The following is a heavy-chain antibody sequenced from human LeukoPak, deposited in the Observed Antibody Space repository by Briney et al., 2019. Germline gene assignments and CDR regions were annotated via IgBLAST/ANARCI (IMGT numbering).Heavy chain of an antibody. V-gene: IGHV3-23*01. Sequence: GGSLRLSCAASGFTVSSNYMSWVRQAPGKGLEWVSAISGSGGSTYYADSVKGRFTISRDNSKNTLYLQMNSLRAEDTAVYYCATLPSKYSSSWSNYWGQGTLVTVSS. CDR1: GFTVSSNY. CDR2: ISGSGGST. CDR3: ATLPSKYSSSWSNY. D-gene: IGHD6-13*01. J-gene: IGHJ4*02.